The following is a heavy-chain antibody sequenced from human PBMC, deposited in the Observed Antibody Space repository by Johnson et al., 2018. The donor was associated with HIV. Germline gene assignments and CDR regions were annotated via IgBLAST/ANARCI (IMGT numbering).Heavy chain of an antibody. Sequence: VQLVESGGGLVQPGGSLRLSCAASGFTFSSYWMHWVRQAPGKGLEWVSVIYSGGSTYYADSVKGRFTISRDNAKKSLYLQMNSLRAEDTAVYYCARDGSNFGAFDIWGQGTMVTVSS. CDR1: GFTFSSYW. V-gene: IGHV3-66*01. J-gene: IGHJ3*02. CDR2: IYSGGST. D-gene: IGHD1-1*01. CDR3: ARDGSNFGAFDI.